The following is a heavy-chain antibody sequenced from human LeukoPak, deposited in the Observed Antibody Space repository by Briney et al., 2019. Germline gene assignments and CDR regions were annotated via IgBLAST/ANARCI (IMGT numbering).Heavy chain of an antibody. CDR1: GYSSTSYW. CDR2: IYPGVFDT. V-gene: IGHV5-51*01. CDR3: ARRAVTTGYFDY. D-gene: IGHD4-17*01. J-gene: IGHJ4*02. Sequence: GESLKISCKGSGYSSTSYWIAWVRQMPGKGLEWMGIIYPGVFDTRYSPSFQGQVTISADKSISTAYLQWSSLKASDTAVYYCARRAVTTGYFDYWGQGSLVTVSS.